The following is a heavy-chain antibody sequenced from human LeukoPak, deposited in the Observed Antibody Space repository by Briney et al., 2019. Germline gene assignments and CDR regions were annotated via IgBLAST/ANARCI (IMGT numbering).Heavy chain of an antibody. CDR1: GYTFTSYY. J-gene: IGHJ4*02. V-gene: IGHV1-46*01. Sequence: ASVKVSRKASGYTFTSYYMHWVRQAPGQGLEWMGIINPSGGSTSYAQKFQGRVTMTRDTSTSTVYMELSSLRSEDTAVYYCAREDSSGPFDYWGQGTLVTVSS. D-gene: IGHD6-19*01. CDR2: INPSGGST. CDR3: AREDSSGPFDY.